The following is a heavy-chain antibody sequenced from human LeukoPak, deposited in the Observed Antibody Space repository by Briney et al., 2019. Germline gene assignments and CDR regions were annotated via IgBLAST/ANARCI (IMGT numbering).Heavy chain of an antibody. J-gene: IGHJ4*02. V-gene: IGHV4-59*01. Sequence: SETLSLTCTVSGGSISSYYWSWIRQPPGKGLEWIGYIYYSGNTNYNPSLKSRVTISVDTSKNQFSLKLSSVTAADTAVYYCRVDTPFFDYWGQGTLVTVSS. D-gene: IGHD5-18*01. CDR2: IYYSGNT. CDR1: GGSISSYY. CDR3: RVDTPFFDY.